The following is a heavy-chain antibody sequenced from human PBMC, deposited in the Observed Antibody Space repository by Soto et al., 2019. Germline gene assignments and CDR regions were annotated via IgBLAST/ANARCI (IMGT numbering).Heavy chain of an antibody. V-gene: IGHV4-39*01. CDR3: ARRYLTTSSNFDY. J-gene: IGHJ4*02. CDR2: IHYSGSS. CDR1: GGSIRSSSYY. Sequence: DALSLPCTVSGGSIRSSSYYWVCIRQPPEKGLEWIGSIHYSGSSYYSPSLKSRVTISVDTSKNQFSLKLSSVTAADTAVYYCARRYLTTSSNFDYWGQGNPVTVSS. D-gene: IGHD3-22*01.